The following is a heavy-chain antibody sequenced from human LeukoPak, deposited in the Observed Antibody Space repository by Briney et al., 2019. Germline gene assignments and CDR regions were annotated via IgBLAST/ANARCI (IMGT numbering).Heavy chain of an antibody. Sequence: GGSLRLSCAASGFTFSAYWMTWVRQAPGKGLEWVSYISSSGRTMYYADSVKGRFTVSRDNAKNSLYLQMNSLRAEDTAIYYCARDNYSGSRYFDHWGQGTLVTVSS. CDR3: ARDNYSGSRYFDH. V-gene: IGHV3-48*04. CDR2: ISSSGRTM. J-gene: IGHJ4*02. D-gene: IGHD1-26*01. CDR1: GFTFSAYW.